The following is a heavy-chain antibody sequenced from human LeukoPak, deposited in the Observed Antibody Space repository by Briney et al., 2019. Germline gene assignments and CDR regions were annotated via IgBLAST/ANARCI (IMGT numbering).Heavy chain of an antibody. CDR3: AKDPLRNPYSSSWTPFDY. D-gene: IGHD6-13*01. V-gene: IGHV3-23*01. J-gene: IGHJ4*02. CDR1: GFTFSSYA. Sequence: PGGSLRLSCAASGFTFSSYAMSWVRQAPGKGLEWVSAISGGGGSTYYADSVKGRFTISRDNSKNTLYLQMNSLRAEDTAVYYCAKDPLRNPYSSSWTPFDYWGQGTLVTVSS. CDR2: ISGGGGST.